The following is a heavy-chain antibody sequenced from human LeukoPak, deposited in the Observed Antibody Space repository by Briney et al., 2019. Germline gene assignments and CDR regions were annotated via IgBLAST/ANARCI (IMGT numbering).Heavy chain of an antibody. V-gene: IGHV6-1*01. J-gene: IGHJ4*02. CDR2: TYYKSKWSN. Sequence: SQTLSLTCAISGDSVSSNSVVWNWIRQSPSRGLEWLGRTYYKSKWSNNCAVSVKSRIIINPDTSENQFSLQLNSVTPEDTAVYYCARGDQAFDYWGQGTLVTVSS. D-gene: IGHD2-2*01. CDR1: GDSVSSNSVV. CDR3: ARGDQAFDY.